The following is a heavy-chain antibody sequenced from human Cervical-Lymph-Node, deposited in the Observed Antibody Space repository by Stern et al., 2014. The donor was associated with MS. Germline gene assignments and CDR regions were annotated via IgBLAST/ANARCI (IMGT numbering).Heavy chain of an antibody. CDR3: ATHAPGVVPAALDY. D-gene: IGHD2-2*01. CDR1: GFSLSTSGVG. V-gene: IGHV2-5*02. J-gene: IGHJ4*02. CDR2: IYWDDST. Sequence: QVTLKESGPTLVKPTQTLTLTCTFSGFSLSTSGVGVGWIRQPPGKALEWLDFIYWDDSTRYSPSLKNRLTITKDTSKNQVVLTMNNMDPVDTATFYCATHAPGVVPAALDYWGQGTLVTVSS.